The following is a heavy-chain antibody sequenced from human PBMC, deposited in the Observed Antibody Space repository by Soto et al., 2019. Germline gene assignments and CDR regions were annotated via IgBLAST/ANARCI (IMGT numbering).Heavy chain of an antibody. J-gene: IGHJ3*02. V-gene: IGHV3-23*01. Sequence: GGSLRLSCAASGFTFSSYAMSWVRQAPGKGLEWVSAISGSGGSTYYADSVKGRFTISRDNSKNTLYLQMNSLRAEDTAVYYCAKSPIAAAGTKVAFDIWGQGTMVTVSS. D-gene: IGHD6-13*01. CDR2: ISGSGGST. CDR3: AKSPIAAAGTKVAFDI. CDR1: GFTFSSYA.